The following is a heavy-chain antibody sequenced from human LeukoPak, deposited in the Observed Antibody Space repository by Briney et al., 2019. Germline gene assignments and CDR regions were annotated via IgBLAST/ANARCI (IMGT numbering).Heavy chain of an antibody. J-gene: IGHJ4*02. CDR1: GGSISNYF. V-gene: IGHV4-59*01. D-gene: IGHD5-18*01. CDR3: ARGASGYSYG. Sequence: SETLSLTCTVSGGSISNYFWTWIRQPPGKGLKWIGNIYYSGSTNYNPSLKSRLTISIETSKKQFSLSLRSVTAADTAVYYSARGASGYSYGWGQRTLVTASS. CDR2: IYYSGST.